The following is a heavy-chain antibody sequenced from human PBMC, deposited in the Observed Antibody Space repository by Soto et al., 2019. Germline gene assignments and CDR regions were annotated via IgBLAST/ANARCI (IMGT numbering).Heavy chain of an antibody. CDR3: ARGPYMVVRYYYGMDV. Sequence: SPTLSLTSTFCVGSITSTPSYWRWIRPPPGKGLEWIANVYSNGRTYYNPSLKSRVSISVDTSNNQFFLKLNSVTAADTAVYYCARGPYMVVRYYYGMDVWGQGTTVT. J-gene: IGHJ6*02. CDR2: VYSNGRT. D-gene: IGHD2-21*01. CDR1: VGSITSTPSY. V-gene: IGHV4-39*01.